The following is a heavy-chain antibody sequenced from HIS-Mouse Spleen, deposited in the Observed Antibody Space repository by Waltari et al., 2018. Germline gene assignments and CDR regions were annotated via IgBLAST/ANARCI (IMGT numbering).Heavy chain of an antibody. Sequence: QITLKESGPTLVKPTQTLTLTCTFSGFSLSTSGVGVGWSRQPPGKALEWLALIYWDDDKRYSPSLKSRLTITKDTSKNQVVLTMTNMDPVDTATYYCAHGGYSSSSGAFDIWGQGTMVTVSS. CDR3: AHGGYSSSSGAFDI. D-gene: IGHD6-6*01. CDR1: GFSLSTSGVG. CDR2: IYWDDDK. V-gene: IGHV2-5*02. J-gene: IGHJ3*02.